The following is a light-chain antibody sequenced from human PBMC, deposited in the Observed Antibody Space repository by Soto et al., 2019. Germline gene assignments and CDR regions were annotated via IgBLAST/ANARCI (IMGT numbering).Light chain of an antibody. Sequence: DIRMTQSPSSLSASVGDRVTITCRASQSISSYLNWYQQKPGKAPKLLIYAASTLQSGVPSRFSGSGSGTDFTLTISSLQLADFATYYCQQSYNTPLTFGGGTTVEIK. J-gene: IGKJ4*01. V-gene: IGKV1-39*01. CDR3: QQSYNTPLT. CDR1: QSISSY. CDR2: AAS.